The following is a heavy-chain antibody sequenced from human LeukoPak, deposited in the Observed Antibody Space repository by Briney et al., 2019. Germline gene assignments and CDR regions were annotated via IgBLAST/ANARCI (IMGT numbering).Heavy chain of an antibody. D-gene: IGHD3-9*01. J-gene: IGHJ4*02. Sequence: GGSLRLSCAASGFTVSSNYMSWVRQAPGKGLEWVSVIYSGGTTYYAGSVKGRFTLSRDNSKNTLYLQMNSLRAEDTAVYYCAKEVYGYDILTGCDSWGQGTLVTVSS. CDR2: IYSGGTT. CDR1: GFTVSSNY. CDR3: AKEVYGYDILTGCDS. V-gene: IGHV3-66*02.